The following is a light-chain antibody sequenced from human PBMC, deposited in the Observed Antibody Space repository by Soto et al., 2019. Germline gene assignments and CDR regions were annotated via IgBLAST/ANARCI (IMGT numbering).Light chain of an antibody. CDR3: QYLNSFPLT. V-gene: IGKV1-5*03. J-gene: IGKJ4*01. CDR1: EPIYSW. CDR2: KAS. Sequence: DIQMTQSPSTLAASVGDRVTITCRASEPIYSWVAWYQQRPGKAPKLLFYKASSLESGVPSRFSGSGSGTDFTLTISTLQPEDLATYYCQYLNSFPLTFGGGTKVDIK.